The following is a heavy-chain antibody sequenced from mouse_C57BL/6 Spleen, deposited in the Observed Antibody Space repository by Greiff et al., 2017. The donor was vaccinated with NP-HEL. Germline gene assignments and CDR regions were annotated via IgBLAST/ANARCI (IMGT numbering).Heavy chain of an antibody. CDR3: AGYDGFYPAWFAY. D-gene: IGHD2-3*01. CDR2: ISSGSSTI. Sequence: EVKLVESGGGLVKPGGSLKLSCAASGFTFSDYGMHWVRQAPEKGLEWVAYISSGSSTIYYADTVKGRFTISRDNAKNTLFMQLTSLRSEDTAMYYCAGYDGFYPAWFAYWGQGTLVTVSA. V-gene: IGHV5-17*01. J-gene: IGHJ3*01. CDR1: GFTFSDYG.